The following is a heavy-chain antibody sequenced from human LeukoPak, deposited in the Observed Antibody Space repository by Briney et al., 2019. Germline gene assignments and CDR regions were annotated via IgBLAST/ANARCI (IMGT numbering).Heavy chain of an antibody. CDR1: GGSISSSSYY. V-gene: IGHV4-39*01. CDR2: IYYSAST. CDR3: ARHSVVPAAMFDY. Sequence: SETLSLTCTVSGGSISSSSYYWGWIRQPPGKGLEWSGSIYYSASTYYNPSLKSRVTISVDTTKNQFSLKLSSVTAADTAVYYCARHSVVPAAMFDYWGQGTLVTVSS. D-gene: IGHD2-2*01. J-gene: IGHJ4*02.